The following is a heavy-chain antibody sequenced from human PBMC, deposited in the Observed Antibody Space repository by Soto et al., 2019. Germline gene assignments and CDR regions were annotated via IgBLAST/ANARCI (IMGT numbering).Heavy chain of an antibody. Sequence: QVQLQESGPGLVKPSETLSLTCAVSSASISDNNWWSWVRQSPQKGLEWIGEIHHGGTTNYNPSLKSRGTISMDRSQNQIFMQLNSVTAADSAIYYCARHIGVPGTRGFDYWGQGTLVTVSS. D-gene: IGHD6-19*01. CDR2: IHHGGTT. CDR1: SASISDNNW. V-gene: IGHV4-4*02. CDR3: ARHIGVPGTRGFDY. J-gene: IGHJ4*02.